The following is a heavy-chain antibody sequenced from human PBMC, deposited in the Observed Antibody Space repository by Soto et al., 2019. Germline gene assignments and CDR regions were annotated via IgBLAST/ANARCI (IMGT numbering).Heavy chain of an antibody. D-gene: IGHD2-2*02. J-gene: IGHJ6*02. V-gene: IGHV3-30-3*01. CDR2: ISYDGSNK. Sequence: QVQLVESGGGVVQPGRSLRLSCAASGFTFSSYAMHWVRQAPGKGLEWVAVISYDGSNKYYADSVKGRFTISRDNSXNXLXXQMNSLRAEDTAVYYCARGQIPRRSRGYYYYGMDVWGQGTTVTVSS. CDR3: ARGQIPRRSRGYYYYGMDV. CDR1: GFTFSSYA.